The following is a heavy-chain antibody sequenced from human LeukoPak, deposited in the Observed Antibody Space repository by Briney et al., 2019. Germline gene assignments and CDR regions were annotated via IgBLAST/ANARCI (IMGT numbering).Heavy chain of an antibody. Sequence: PGGSLRLSCTASGFTFSSYAMSWVRQAPGKGLEWVSAISGSGGSTYYADSVKGRFTISRDNSKNTLYLQMNSLRAEDTAVYYCVKRARDGYNSHLDNWGQGTLVTVSS. CDR1: GFTFSSYA. CDR3: VKRARDGYNSHLDN. D-gene: IGHD5-24*01. J-gene: IGHJ4*02. CDR2: ISGSGGST. V-gene: IGHV3-23*01.